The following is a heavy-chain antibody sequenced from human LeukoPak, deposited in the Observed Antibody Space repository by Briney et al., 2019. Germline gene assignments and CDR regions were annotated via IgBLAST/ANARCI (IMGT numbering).Heavy chain of an antibody. CDR2: IRSGSRNR. D-gene: IGHD2-2*01. CDR3: ARVRVVPATIRTEDYYFYMDV. CDR1: GLTFSTYT. J-gene: IGHJ6*03. V-gene: IGHV3-48*02. Sequence: PGRSLRLSCAVSGLTFSTYTMKWVRHAPGKGLEWVSDIRSGSRNRYSAHSVHSRFTVSTDHAQNSLYLNMNSLRDEDTAVYYCARVRVVPATIRTEDYYFYMDVSGKGTTPTVS.